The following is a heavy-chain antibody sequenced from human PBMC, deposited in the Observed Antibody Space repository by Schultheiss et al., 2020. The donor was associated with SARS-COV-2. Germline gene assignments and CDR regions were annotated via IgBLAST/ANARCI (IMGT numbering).Heavy chain of an antibody. CDR1: GFSFGDYA. CDR3: AKDHQEVGASSFDY. CDR2: ISWNSGSI. J-gene: IGHJ4*02. Sequence: GGSLRLSCTASGFSFGDYAMHWVRQAPGKGLEWVSGISWNSGSIGYADSVKGRFTISRDNAKNSLYLQMNSLRAEDTAVYYCAKDHQEVGASSFDYWGQGTLVTVSS. V-gene: IGHV3-9*01. D-gene: IGHD1-26*01.